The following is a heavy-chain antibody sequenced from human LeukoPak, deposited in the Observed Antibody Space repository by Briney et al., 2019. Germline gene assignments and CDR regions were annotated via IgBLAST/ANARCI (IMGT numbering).Heavy chain of an antibody. V-gene: IGHV4-59*11. D-gene: IGHD3-22*01. CDR1: GDSIGSHY. CDR2: ILYVGST. Sequence: KPSETLSLTCTVSGDSIGSHYWSWIRQPPGKGLEWIGYILYVGSTNYNPSLKSRVTISVDTSKNQFSLKLNSVTAADTAVYYCARDYYDSRGEAFDIWGQGTMVTVSS. J-gene: IGHJ3*02. CDR3: ARDYYDSRGEAFDI.